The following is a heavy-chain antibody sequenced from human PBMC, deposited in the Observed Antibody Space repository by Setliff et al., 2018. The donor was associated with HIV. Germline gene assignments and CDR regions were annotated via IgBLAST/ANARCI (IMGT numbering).Heavy chain of an antibody. CDR3: ARSRDIVVVPAAPRGAFDI. CDR2: IIPIFGTA. J-gene: IGHJ3*02. V-gene: IGHV1-69*13. CDR1: GGTFSSYA. Sequence: SVKVSCKASGGTFSSYAISWVRQAPGQGLEWMGGIIPIFGTANYAQKFQGRVTITSDESTSTAYMELSSLRSEDTAVYYCARSRDIVVVPAAPRGAFDIWGQGTMVTVSS. D-gene: IGHD2-2*01.